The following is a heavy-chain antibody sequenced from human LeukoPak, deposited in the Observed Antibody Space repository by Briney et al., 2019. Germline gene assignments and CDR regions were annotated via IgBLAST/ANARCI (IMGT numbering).Heavy chain of an antibody. CDR3: ATPYDILTGYSSHPYYMDV. D-gene: IGHD3-9*01. Sequence: PSETLSLTCTVSGYSISSGYYWGWIRQPPGKGLEWIGSIYHSGSTYYNPSLKSRVTISVDTSKNQFSLKLSSVTAADTAVYYCATPYDILTGYSSHPYYMDVRGKGTTVTVSS. V-gene: IGHV4-38-2*02. J-gene: IGHJ6*03. CDR1: GYSISSGYY. CDR2: IYHSGST.